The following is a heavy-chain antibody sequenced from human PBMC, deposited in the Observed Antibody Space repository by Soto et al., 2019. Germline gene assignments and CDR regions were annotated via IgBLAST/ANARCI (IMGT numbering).Heavy chain of an antibody. J-gene: IGHJ5*02. CDR2: INYSGST. Sequence: TSETLSLTCSVSGGSISSGTYFWSWIRQHPGKGLEWIGYINYSGSTYYNASLRSRVTISVDTSKNQFSLKLSSVTAADTAAYYCARYLNTAGWFDPWAQGTLVTVSS. CDR1: GGSISSGTYF. V-gene: IGHV4-31*03. D-gene: IGHD2-2*01. CDR3: ARYLNTAGWFDP.